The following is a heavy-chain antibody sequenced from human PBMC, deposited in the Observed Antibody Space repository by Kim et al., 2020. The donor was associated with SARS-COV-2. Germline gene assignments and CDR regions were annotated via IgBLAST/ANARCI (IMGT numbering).Heavy chain of an antibody. J-gene: IGHJ3*02. Sequence: SVKVSCKASGGTFSSYAISWVRQAPGQGLEWMGGIIPIFGTANYAQKFQGRVTITADESTSTAYMELSSLRSEDTAVYYCARFRGDPGAFDIWGQGTMVTVSS. CDR3: ARFRGDPGAFDI. CDR1: GGTFSSYA. D-gene: IGHD3-10*01. CDR2: IIPIFGTA. V-gene: IGHV1-69*13.